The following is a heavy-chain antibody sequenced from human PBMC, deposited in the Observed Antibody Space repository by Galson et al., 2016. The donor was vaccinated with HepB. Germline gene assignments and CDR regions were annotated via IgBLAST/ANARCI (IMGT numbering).Heavy chain of an antibody. Sequence: QSGAEVKKPGESLKISCEASGYNFTSYWIGWVRQMPGKGLEWMGIIYPGDSDTRYSPSFQGQVTISADKSINTAYLQWRSPKASDIAMYYCARGRTTMVRGVYRSRNWYFDLWGRGTLVTVSS. D-gene: IGHD3-10*01. V-gene: IGHV5-51*01. J-gene: IGHJ2*01. CDR2: IYPGDSDT. CDR3: ARGRTTMVRGVYRSRNWYFDL. CDR1: GYNFTSYW.